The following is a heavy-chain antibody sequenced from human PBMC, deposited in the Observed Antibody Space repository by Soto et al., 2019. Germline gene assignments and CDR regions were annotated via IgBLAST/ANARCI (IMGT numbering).Heavy chain of an antibody. CDR3: ARGPTGVMITFGGVTGWFDP. CDR2: IVPIFGTA. V-gene: IGHV1-69*12. Sequence: QVQLVQSGGEVKKPGSAGKVSWKASGGTFSSYDISWVRLAPGQGLEWMGGIVPIFGTANYAQKFQGRVTITADESTSTAYMELSSLRSEDTAVYYCARGPTGVMITFGGVTGWFDPWGQGTLVTVSS. J-gene: IGHJ5*02. CDR1: GGTFSSYD. D-gene: IGHD3-16*01.